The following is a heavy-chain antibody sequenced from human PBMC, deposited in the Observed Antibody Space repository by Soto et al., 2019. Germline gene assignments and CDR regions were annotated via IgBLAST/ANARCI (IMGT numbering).Heavy chain of an antibody. D-gene: IGHD3-10*01. CDR3: AIDRLLWFGDGVPYCYYGMDV. V-gene: IGHV3-53*02. J-gene: IGHJ6*02. CDR1: GFTVSSNY. Sequence: EVQLVETGGGLIQPGGSLRLSCAASGFTVSSNYMSWVRQAPGKGLEWVSVIYSGGSTYYADSVKGRFTISRDNSKNTLYLQMNSLRAEDTAVYYCAIDRLLWFGDGVPYCYYGMDVWGQGTTVTVSS. CDR2: IYSGGST.